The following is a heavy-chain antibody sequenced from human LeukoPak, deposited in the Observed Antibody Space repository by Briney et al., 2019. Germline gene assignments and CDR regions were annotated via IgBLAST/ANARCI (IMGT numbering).Heavy chain of an antibody. CDR2: IKQDGSEK. CDR3: AARAVALRPECFDY. D-gene: IGHD6-13*01. V-gene: IGHV3-7*01. J-gene: IGHJ4*02. Sequence: GGSLRLSCAASGFIFSIYWMSWVRQAPGKGLEWVANIKQDGSEKYYVDSVKGRFTISRDNAKNSLYLQMNGLRGEDTALYYCAARAVALRPECFDYWGQGTLVTVSS. CDR1: GFIFSIYW.